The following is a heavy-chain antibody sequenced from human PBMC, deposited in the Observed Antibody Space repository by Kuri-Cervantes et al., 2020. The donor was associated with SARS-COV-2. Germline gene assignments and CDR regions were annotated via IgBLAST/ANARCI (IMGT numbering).Heavy chain of an antibody. Sequence: SQTLSLTCAVYCGSFSGYYWSWIRQPPGKGLEWIGEIKHSGSTNYNPSLKSRVTISVDTSKNQFSLKLSSVTAADTAVYYCARDSDIVVVPAAAWDWFDPWGQGTLVTVSS. J-gene: IGHJ5*02. CDR1: CGSFSGYY. CDR3: ARDSDIVVVPAAAWDWFDP. V-gene: IGHV4-34*01. CDR2: IKHSGST. D-gene: IGHD2-2*01.